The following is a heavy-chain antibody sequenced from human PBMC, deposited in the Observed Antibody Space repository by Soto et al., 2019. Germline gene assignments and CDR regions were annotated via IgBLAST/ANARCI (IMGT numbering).Heavy chain of an antibody. J-gene: IGHJ6*02. CDR1: GYTFTSYA. D-gene: IGHD6-19*01. CDR3: ARDSIAVAGTRRYYYYGMDV. V-gene: IGHV1-3*01. Sequence: ASVKVSCKASGYTFTSYAMHWVRQAPGQRLGWMGWINAGNGNTKYSQKFQGRVTITRDTSASTAYMELSSLRSEDTAVYYCARDSIAVAGTRRYYYYGMDVWGQGTTVTVSS. CDR2: INAGNGNT.